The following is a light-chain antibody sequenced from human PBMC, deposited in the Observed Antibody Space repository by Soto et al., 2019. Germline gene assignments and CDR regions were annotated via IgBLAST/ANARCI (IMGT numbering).Light chain of an antibody. J-gene: IGLJ1*01. CDR1: RSNIGNNY. Sequence: QSVLTQPPSASGTPGQTVTISCSGSRSNIGNNYVCWYQQFPGAAPKLLIYRNTQRPSGVPDRFSGSKSGTAASLAISGLRSEDEADYFCEAWDDSLSGHVFGTGTKVTVL. V-gene: IGLV1-47*01. CDR3: EAWDDSLSGHV. CDR2: RNT.